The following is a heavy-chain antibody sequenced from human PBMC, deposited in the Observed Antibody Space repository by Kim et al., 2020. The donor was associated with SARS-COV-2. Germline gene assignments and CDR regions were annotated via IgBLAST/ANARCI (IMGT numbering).Heavy chain of an antibody. Sequence: SETLSLTCTVSGGSISSSSYYWGWIRQPPGKGLEWIGSIYYSGSTYYNPSLKSRVTISVDTSKNQFSLKLSSVTAADTAVYYCARALPRWGSIAARLPCYFDYWGQGTLVTVSS. CDR3: ARALPRWGSIAARLPCYFDY. J-gene: IGHJ4*02. V-gene: IGHV4-39*01. CDR1: GGSISSSSYY. D-gene: IGHD6-6*01. CDR2: IYYSGST.